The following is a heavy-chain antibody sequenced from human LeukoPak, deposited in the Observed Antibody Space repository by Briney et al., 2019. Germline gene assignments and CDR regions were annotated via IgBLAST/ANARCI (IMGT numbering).Heavy chain of an antibody. D-gene: IGHD3-16*01. CDR1: GFTFSSYS. J-gene: IGHJ4*02. CDR2: ISSSSSTI. V-gene: IGHV3-48*01. CDR3: ARDPVGYDYVWGSSYYFDY. Sequence: GGSLRLSFSASGFTFSSYSMNWVRQAPGKGLEWVSYISSSSSTISYADSVKGRFTISRHNAKNSLYLQMNSLRAEDTAVYYCARDPVGYDYVWGSSYYFDYWGQGTLVTVSS.